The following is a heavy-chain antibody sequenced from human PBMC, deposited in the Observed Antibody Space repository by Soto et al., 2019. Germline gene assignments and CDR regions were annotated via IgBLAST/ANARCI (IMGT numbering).Heavy chain of an antibody. CDR1: GYSFTSYW. CDR3: ARQGVTPRVNGMDV. CDR2: IDPSDSYT. J-gene: IGHJ6*02. D-gene: IGHD4-4*01. V-gene: IGHV5-10-1*01. Sequence: GESLKIFCKGSGYSFTSYWISWVRQMPGKGLEWMGRIDPSDSYTNYSPSFQGHVTISADKSISTAYLQWSSLKASDTAMYYCARQGVTPRVNGMDVWGQGTTVTVSS.